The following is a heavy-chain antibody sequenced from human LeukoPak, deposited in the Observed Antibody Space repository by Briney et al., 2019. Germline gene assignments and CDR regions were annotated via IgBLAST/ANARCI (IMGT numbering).Heavy chain of an antibody. CDR2: ISSSSSYI. J-gene: IGHJ3*02. CDR1: GFTFSSYS. D-gene: IGHD1-1*01. Sequence: GGSLRLSCAASGFTFSSYSMNWIRQAPGKGLEWGSSISSSSSYIYYADSVKGRFTISRDNAKESLFLQMNSLRPEDTALYYCASLKIRRIGNAFDIWGQGTMVTVSS. V-gene: IGHV3-21*01. CDR3: ASLKIRRIGNAFDI.